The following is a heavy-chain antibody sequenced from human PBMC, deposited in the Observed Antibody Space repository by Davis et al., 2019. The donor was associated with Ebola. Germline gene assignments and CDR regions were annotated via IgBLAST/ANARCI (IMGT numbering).Heavy chain of an antibody. CDR1: GFTFNDAW. J-gene: IGHJ4*01. CDR2: IRSRIEGATT. Sequence: GESLKISCAASGFTFNDAWMSWVRQAPGEGLEWVGRIRSRIEGATTDHAASVKGRFTISRDDSKNTLYLQMNSLKTEDTAVYYCGSGGGTFDYWGQGTLVTVSS. V-gene: IGHV3-15*01. D-gene: IGHD1-1*01. CDR3: GSGGGTFDY.